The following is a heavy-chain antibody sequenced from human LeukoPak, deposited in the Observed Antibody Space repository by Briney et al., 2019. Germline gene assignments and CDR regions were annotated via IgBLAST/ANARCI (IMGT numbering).Heavy chain of an antibody. V-gene: IGHV3-64D*06. Sequence: GGSPRLSCSASGFTFSSYAMHWVRQAPGKGLEYVSAISSNGGSTYYADSVKGRFTISRDNSKNTLYLQMSSLRAEDTAVYYCVKAPPRITIFGVVQYYFDYWGQGTLVTVSS. J-gene: IGHJ4*02. CDR1: GFTFSSYA. CDR2: ISSNGGST. CDR3: VKAPPRITIFGVVQYYFDY. D-gene: IGHD3-3*01.